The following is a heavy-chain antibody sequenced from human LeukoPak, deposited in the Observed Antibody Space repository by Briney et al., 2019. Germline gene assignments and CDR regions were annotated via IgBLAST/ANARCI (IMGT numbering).Heavy chain of an antibody. D-gene: IGHD1-26*01. Sequence: GEPLKISCKGSGYRFTSYWIGWVRPMPGKGLEWMGIIYPGDSDTRYSPSFQGQVTISADKSISTAYLQWSSLKASDTAMYYCARHHQTSGSYFLDYWGQGTLVTVSS. CDR1: GYRFTSYW. J-gene: IGHJ4*02. CDR3: ARHHQTSGSYFLDY. V-gene: IGHV5-51*01. CDR2: IYPGDSDT.